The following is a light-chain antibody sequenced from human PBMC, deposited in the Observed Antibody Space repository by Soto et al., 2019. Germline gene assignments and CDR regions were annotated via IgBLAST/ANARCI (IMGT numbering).Light chain of an antibody. CDR2: WAS. V-gene: IGKV4-1*01. Sequence: DIVMTQSPHSRAVSLGERATINCRSSQSVLYSSNNKNYLAWYQQKPGQPPKLLIYWASTRESGVPDRFSGSGSGTGFTLTISSLQAEDVAVDYCQQYFSPPLTFGGGTKVEIK. CDR1: QSVLYSSNNKNY. J-gene: IGKJ4*01. CDR3: QQYFSPPLT.